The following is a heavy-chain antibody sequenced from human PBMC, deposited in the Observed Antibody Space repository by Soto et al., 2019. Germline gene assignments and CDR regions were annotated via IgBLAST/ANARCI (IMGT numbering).Heavy chain of an antibody. Sequence: LRLSCAASGFTFSSYWMSWVRQAPGKGLEWVANIKQDGSEKYYVDSVKGRFTISRDNAKNSLYLQMDSLRAEDTAVYYCARDMITFGGVIVPTNYYMDVWGKGTTVTVSS. D-gene: IGHD3-16*02. J-gene: IGHJ6*03. CDR2: IKQDGSEK. CDR3: ARDMITFGGVIVPTNYYMDV. CDR1: GFTFSSYW. V-gene: IGHV3-7*01.